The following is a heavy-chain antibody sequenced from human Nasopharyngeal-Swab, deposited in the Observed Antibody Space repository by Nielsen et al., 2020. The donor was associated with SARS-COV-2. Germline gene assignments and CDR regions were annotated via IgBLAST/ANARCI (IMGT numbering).Heavy chain of an antibody. CDR1: GFIVNSNF. CDR2: IYSSGGT. J-gene: IGHJ3*02. D-gene: IGHD5-18*01. V-gene: IGHV3-66*03. Sequence: GVLKISCAASGFIVNSNFMTWVRQAPGKGLEWVSLIYSSGGTHYADSVKGRFTISRDNSNNTLYLQMNSLRPDDTAVYYCARDGYSYDDAFDIWGQGTLVTVSS. CDR3: ARDGYSYDDAFDI.